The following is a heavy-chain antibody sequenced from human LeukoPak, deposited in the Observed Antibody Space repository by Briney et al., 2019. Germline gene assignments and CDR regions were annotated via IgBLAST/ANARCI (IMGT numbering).Heavy chain of an antibody. J-gene: IGHJ4*02. CDR1: GFTFSTSW. Sequence: PGGSLRLSCAASGFTFSTSWMTWVRQAPGKGLEWVANINQDGSEKYYVDTVKGRFTISRDNAKNSLSLQMNSLNVDDTGVYFCTRDALFGSGRTHLDFWSQGTLVSVSS. CDR3: TRDALFGSGRTHLDF. CDR2: INQDGSEK. V-gene: IGHV3-7*04. D-gene: IGHD3-10*01.